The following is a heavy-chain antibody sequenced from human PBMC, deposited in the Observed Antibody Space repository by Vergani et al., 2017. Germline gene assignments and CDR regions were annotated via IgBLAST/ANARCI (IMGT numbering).Heavy chain of an antibody. CDR3: AKHFRGWGIDY. CDR1: GFTLSNYD. CDR2: IQFDGSTQ. V-gene: IGHV3-30*02. D-gene: IGHD3-16*01. J-gene: IGHJ4*02. Sequence: QVQLVESGGGVVQRGGSLRLSCATSGFTLSNYDMQWIRQGPGKGLEFVAFIQFDGSTQYYADSVKCRFTLSRDFSKNTLYLQMNSLRTDDTATYYCAKHFRGWGIDYWGQGTQVIVSS.